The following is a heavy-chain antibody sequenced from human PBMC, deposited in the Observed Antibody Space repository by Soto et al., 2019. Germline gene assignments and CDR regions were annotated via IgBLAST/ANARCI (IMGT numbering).Heavy chain of an antibody. CDR3: ARLERTVTSYYYYYGVDV. Sequence: SETLSLTCTVSGGSISPYYWSWIRQPPGKGLEWIGHISYSGFANYNPSLNGRLTISVDTSKNQLSLKLRSVNAADTAVYYCARLERTVTSYYYYYGVDVWGQGTTVTVSS. D-gene: IGHD4-17*01. CDR2: ISYSGFA. J-gene: IGHJ6*02. CDR1: GGSISPYY. V-gene: IGHV4-59*01.